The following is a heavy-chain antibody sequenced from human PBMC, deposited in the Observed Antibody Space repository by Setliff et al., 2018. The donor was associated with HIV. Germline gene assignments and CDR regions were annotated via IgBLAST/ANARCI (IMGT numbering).Heavy chain of an antibody. Sequence: SSETLSLTCTVSGGSISSSSYYWGWIRQPPGKGLEWIGSIYYSGSTYYNPSLKSRVTISVDTSKNQFSLKLSFVTAADTAVYYCARGGRYCGGWLKDLQYMDVWGKGTTVTVSS. CDR2: IYYSGST. CDR3: ARGGRYCGGWLKDLQYMDV. V-gene: IGHV4-39*07. D-gene: IGHD2-21*01. J-gene: IGHJ6*03. CDR1: GGSISSSSYY.